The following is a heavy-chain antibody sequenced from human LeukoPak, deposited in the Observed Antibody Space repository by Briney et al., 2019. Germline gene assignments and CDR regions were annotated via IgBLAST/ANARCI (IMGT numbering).Heavy chain of an antibody. CDR2: IYYSGST. D-gene: IGHD5-12*01. V-gene: IGHV4-59*12. J-gene: IGHJ4*02. CDR3: ARDLSGYDQYFDY. Sequence: SETLSLTCAVYGGSFSGYYWSWIRQPPGKGLEWIGYIYYSGSTNYNPSLKSRVTISVDTSKNQFSLKLSSVTAADAAIYYCARDLSGYDQYFDYWGQGTLVTVSS. CDR1: GGSFSGYY.